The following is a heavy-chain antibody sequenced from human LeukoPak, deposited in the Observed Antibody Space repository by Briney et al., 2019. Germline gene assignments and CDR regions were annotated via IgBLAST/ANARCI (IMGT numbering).Heavy chain of an antibody. J-gene: IGHJ6*03. CDR2: IYYRGST. V-gene: IGHV4-59*01. Sequence: PSESLSLTCTVSGGSISSYYWSWIRQPPGKGLEWIGYIYYRGSTNYNPSLKSRVTISVDTSKNQFSLKLSSVTAADTAVYYCARGPYCSGGSCYFSIYYYYYMDVWGKGTTVTVSS. D-gene: IGHD2-15*01. CDR3: ARGPYCSGGSCYFSIYYYYYMDV. CDR1: GGSISSYY.